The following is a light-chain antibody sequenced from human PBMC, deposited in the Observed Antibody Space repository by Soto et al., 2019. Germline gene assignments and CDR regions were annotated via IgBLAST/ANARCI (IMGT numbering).Light chain of an antibody. CDR2: GAS. CDR1: QSVSSK. Sequence: EIVMTQSPATLSVSPGARATLSCKASQSVSSKLAWYQQKPGQAPTLLMSGASNWACGVPVRFSGSGSGTEFTLTITRLEPEDFALYYCQQYDGYPITFGLGTRLEIK. V-gene: IGKV3D-15*01. CDR3: QQYDGYPIT. J-gene: IGKJ5*01.